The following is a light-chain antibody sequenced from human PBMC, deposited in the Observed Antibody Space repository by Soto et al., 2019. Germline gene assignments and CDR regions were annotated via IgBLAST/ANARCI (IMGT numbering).Light chain of an antibody. J-gene: IGKJ1*01. V-gene: IGKV1-39*01. CDR1: QNIRNY. Sequence: DIQMTQSTSSLSASVGDRVTITCRASQNIRNYLNWYQQKPGKAPKLLIYAASNLQNWVPSRFSGSGSGTDFTLTISSLQPEDFATYYCQQSYSTAWTFGQGTKVDIK. CDR3: QQSYSTAWT. CDR2: AAS.